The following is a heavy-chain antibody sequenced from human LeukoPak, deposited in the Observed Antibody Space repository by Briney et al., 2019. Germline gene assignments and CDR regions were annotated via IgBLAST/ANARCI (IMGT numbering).Heavy chain of an antibody. V-gene: IGHV4-59*01. J-gene: IGHJ6*03. D-gene: IGHD6-13*01. CDR3: ARGRVSSSTWYCTYYYYFYMDV. CDR1: DDSITIYY. CDR2: IDHTGST. Sequence: PSETLSLTCTVSDDSITIYYWSWIRQPPGKGLEWIGYIDHTGSTNYNPSLKSRVTISRDTSKNHFSLELSSATAADTAVYFCARGRVSSSTWYCTYYYYFYMDVWGKGTTVTVSS.